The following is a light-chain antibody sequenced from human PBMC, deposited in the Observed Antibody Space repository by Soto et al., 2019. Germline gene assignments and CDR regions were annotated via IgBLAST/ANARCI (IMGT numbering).Light chain of an antibody. V-gene: IGKV3-20*01. CDR2: GAS. CDR1: RSVSSDY. J-gene: IGKJ4*02. CDR3: QQYESFPLT. Sequence: EIVLTQSPGTLSLSPGERPTLSCRASRSVSSDYLAWYQQEPGQAPRLLIHGASNRATGIPDRFSGRGSGTDFTLTISRLEPEDFAVYYCQQYESFPLTFGGGTKVEIK.